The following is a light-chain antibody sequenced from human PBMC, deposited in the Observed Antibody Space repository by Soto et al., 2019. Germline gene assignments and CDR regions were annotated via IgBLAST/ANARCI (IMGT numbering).Light chain of an antibody. CDR2: GAS. CDR1: QSVSSSY. V-gene: IGKV3-20*01. J-gene: IGKJ1*01. Sequence: ENVLTQSPGTLSLSAGERATLSCRASQSVSSSYLAWYQQKPGQAPRLLIYGASSRATGIPDRFSGSGSGTDFTLTISRLEPEDFAVYYCQQYGTSPTFGQGTKVEIK. CDR3: QQYGTSPT.